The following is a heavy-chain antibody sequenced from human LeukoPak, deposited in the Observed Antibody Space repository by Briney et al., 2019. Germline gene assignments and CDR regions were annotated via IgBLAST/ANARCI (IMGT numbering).Heavy chain of an antibody. CDR1: GFTFSTYA. D-gene: IGHD3-22*01. V-gene: IGHV3-23*01. CDR2: ISDSGDDT. Sequence: GGSLRLSCAASGFTFSTYAMSWVRQAPGKGLEWVSAISDSGDDTYYADSVKGRFTISRDNSKNTLYLQMNSLRAEDTAVYYCAREKYYYDSSGYPDWFDPWGQGTLVTVSS. CDR3: AREKYYYDSSGYPDWFDP. J-gene: IGHJ5*02.